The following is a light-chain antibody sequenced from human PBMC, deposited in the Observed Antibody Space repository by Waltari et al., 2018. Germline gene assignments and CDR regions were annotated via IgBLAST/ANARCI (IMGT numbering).Light chain of an antibody. CDR3: SSYGGRNNLI. CDR1: SSDIGDYNF. CDR2: EVS. Sequence: QSALTQPPSASGSPGQSVTIPCTGTSSDIGDYNFVSWYQQHPGKAPKLMIYEVSTRPSGVPDRFSGSKSGYTASLTVSGLQAEDEAEYYCSSYGGRNNLIFGGGTKLTVL. J-gene: IGLJ2*01. V-gene: IGLV2-8*01.